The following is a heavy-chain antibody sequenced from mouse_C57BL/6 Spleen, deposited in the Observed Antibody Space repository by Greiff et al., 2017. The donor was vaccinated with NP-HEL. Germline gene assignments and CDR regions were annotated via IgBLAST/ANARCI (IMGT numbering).Heavy chain of an antibody. CDR3: ARWGYYGSSLDY. CDR2: ISYDGSN. D-gene: IGHD1-1*01. Sequence: EVKLVESGPGLVKPSQSLSLTCSVTGYSITSGYYWNWIRQFPGNKLEWMGYISYDGSNNYKQSLKNRISITRDTSKNQFFLKLNSVTTEDTATYYCARWGYYGSSLDYWGQGTTLTVSS. J-gene: IGHJ2*01. CDR1: GYSITSGYY. V-gene: IGHV3-6*01.